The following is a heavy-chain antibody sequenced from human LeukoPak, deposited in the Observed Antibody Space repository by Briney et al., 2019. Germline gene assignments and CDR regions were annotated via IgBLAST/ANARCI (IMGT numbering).Heavy chain of an antibody. J-gene: IGHJ4*02. Sequence: GGSLRLSCVASGFTFGKYWMSWVRQAPGKGLEWVAHIKLDGSEKNYVDSVKGRFTISRGNTKNSLYLQMNSLGAEDTAVFYCARDQYDTWSRRGNFDSWGQGTLVIVSS. CDR1: GFTFGKYW. V-gene: IGHV3-7*03. D-gene: IGHD3-3*01. CDR3: ARDQYDTWSRRGNFDS. CDR2: IKLDGSEK.